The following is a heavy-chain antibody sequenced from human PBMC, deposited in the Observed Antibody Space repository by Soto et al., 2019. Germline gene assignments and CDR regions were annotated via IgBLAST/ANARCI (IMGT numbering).Heavy chain of an antibody. CDR1: GLTFGNSG. Sequence: GGSVRLSCVASGLTFGNSGMTWVRRAPGKGLEWVSGISGSGDNTDYADSVKGRFTISGDNSKNMLYLQMNSLRAEDTAVYYCANDLTMIVVSALDIRAQRTIVPVSS. CDR2: ISGSGDNT. V-gene: IGHV3-23*01. J-gene: IGHJ3*02. D-gene: IGHD3-22*01. CDR3: ANDLTMIVVSALDI.